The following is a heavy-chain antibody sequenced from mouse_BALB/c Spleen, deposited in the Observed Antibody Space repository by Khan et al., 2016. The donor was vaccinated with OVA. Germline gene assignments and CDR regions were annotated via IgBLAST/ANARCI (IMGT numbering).Heavy chain of an antibody. CDR1: GYTFTEYA. CDR3: GRHSSRCLFAY. V-gene: IGHV1S137*01. CDR2: ISTKNGDA. D-gene: IGHD1-1*01. J-gene: IGHJ3*01. Sequence: QVRLQQSGTDLVRPGVSVKISCKGSGYTFTEYAMNWVKESHEKGLEWIGVISTKNGDARYNEKFKGKATMTLDKSSTTAYMQLTRLTSEDTAIYYCGRHSSRCLFAYWGRGTLVAVSA.